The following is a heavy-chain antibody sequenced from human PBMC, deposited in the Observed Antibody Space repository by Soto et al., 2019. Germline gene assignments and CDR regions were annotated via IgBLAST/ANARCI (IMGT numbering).Heavy chain of an antibody. V-gene: IGHV3-11*01. CDR2: ISSSGSRI. CDR3: ARDFSSTVDY. J-gene: IGHJ4*02. CDR1: GLTFIDHD. Sequence: AASGLTFIDHDMSWIRQAPGKGLEWVSYISSSGSRIYYADSVKGRFTISRDNAKNSLYLQMNSLRAEDTAVYYCARDFSSTVDYWGQGTLVTVSS.